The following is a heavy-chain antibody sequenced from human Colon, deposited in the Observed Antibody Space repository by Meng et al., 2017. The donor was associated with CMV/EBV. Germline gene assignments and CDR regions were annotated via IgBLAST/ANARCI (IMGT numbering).Heavy chain of an antibody. J-gene: IGHJ4*02. V-gene: IGHV3-23*01. CDR2: ISGSGGST. D-gene: IGHD4/OR15-4a*01. CDR1: GFTFSSYA. CDR3: AKHVLPGATRAFDY. Sequence: GESLKISCAASGFTFSSYAMSWVRQAPGKGLEWVSAISGSGGSTYYADSVKGRFTMSRDNSKNTLYPQMNSLRAEDTAIYYCAKHVLPGATRAFDYWGQGTLVTVSS.